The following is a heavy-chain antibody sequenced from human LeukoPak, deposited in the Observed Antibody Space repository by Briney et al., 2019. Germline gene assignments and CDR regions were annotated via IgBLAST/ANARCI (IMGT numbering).Heavy chain of an antibody. V-gene: IGHV3-21*04. J-gene: IGHJ4*02. D-gene: IGHD2-2*01. CDR2: ISSGSSYI. Sequence: GGSLRLSCAASGFTFSSYSMNWVRQAPGKGLEWVSSISSGSSYIYYADSVKGRFTISRDNAKNSLYLQMNSLRAEDMALYYCAKSSFIVVVPAAFDYWGQGTLVTVSS. CDR1: GFTFSSYS. CDR3: AKSSFIVVVPAAFDY.